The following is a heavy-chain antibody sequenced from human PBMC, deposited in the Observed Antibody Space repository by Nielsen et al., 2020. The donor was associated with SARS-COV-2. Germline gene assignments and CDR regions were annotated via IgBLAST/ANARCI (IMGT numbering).Heavy chain of an antibody. V-gene: IGHV3-9*01. D-gene: IGHD3-3*01. J-gene: IGHJ4*02. Sequence: SLKISCAASGFTFDDYAMHWVRQAPGKGLEWASGISWNSGSIGYADSVKGRFTISRDNAKNSLYLQMNSLRAEDTAVYYCVRDSSVVIWSGYPVDWGQGTLVTVSS. CDR3: VRDSSVVIWSGYPVD. CDR2: ISWNSGSI. CDR1: GFTFDDYA.